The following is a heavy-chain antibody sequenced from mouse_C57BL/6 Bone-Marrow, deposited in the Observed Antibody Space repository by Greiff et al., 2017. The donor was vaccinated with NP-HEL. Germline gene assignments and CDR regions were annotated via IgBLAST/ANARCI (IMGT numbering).Heavy chain of an antibody. CDR2: IDPSDSYT. D-gene: IGHD2-4*01. CDR1: GYTFTSYW. J-gene: IGHJ4*01. CDR3: AREGIYYDYDLYAMDY. V-gene: IGHV1-69*01. Sequence: QVQLQQPGAELVMPGASVKLSCKASGYTFTSYWMHWVKPRPGQGLEWIGEIDPSDSYTNYNQKFTGKSTLTVDKSSSTAYMQLSSLTSEDSAVYYCAREGIYYDYDLYAMDYWGQGTSVTVSS.